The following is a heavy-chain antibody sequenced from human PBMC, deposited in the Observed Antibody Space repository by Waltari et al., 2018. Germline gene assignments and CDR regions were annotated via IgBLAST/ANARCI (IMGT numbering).Heavy chain of an antibody. CDR2: ISLICGTA. CDR3: ARGFFPSQWLVRHLDAFDI. D-gene: IGHD6-19*01. CDR1: GGTFSSYA. V-gene: IGHV1-69*08. Sequence: QVQLVQSGAEVKKPGSSVKVSCKASGGTFSSYAISWVRQAPGPGLEWMGRISLICGTANYAQKFQGRVTITADKSTSTAYMELSSLRSEDTAVYYCARGFFPSQWLVRHLDAFDIWGQGTMVTVSS. J-gene: IGHJ3*02.